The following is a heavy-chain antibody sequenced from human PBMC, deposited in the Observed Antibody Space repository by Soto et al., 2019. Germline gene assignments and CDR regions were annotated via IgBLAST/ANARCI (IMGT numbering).Heavy chain of an antibody. Sequence: GASVKVSCKASGYTFTSYGISWVRQAPGQGLEWMGWISAYNGNTNYAQKLQGRVTMTTDTSTSTAYMELRSLRSDDTAVYYCARDGLRFLGWPILDWWFDPWGQGTLVTVSS. V-gene: IGHV1-18*01. D-gene: IGHD3-3*01. CDR2: ISAYNGNT. J-gene: IGHJ5*02. CDR1: GYTFTSYG. CDR3: ARDGLRFLGWPILDWWFDP.